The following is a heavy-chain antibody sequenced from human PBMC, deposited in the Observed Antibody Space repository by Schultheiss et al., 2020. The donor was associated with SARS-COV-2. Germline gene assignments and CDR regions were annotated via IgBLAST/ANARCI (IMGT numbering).Heavy chain of an antibody. Sequence: SETLSLTCTVSGGSISSSSYYWGWIRQPPGKGLEWIGSIYYSGSTYYNPSLKSRVTISVDTSKNQFSLKLSSVTAADTAVYYCAGGVGATVRFAYWGQGTLVTVSS. J-gene: IGHJ4*02. CDR3: AGGVGATVRFAY. CDR2: IYYSGST. D-gene: IGHD1-26*01. CDR1: GGSISSSSYY. V-gene: IGHV4-39*01.